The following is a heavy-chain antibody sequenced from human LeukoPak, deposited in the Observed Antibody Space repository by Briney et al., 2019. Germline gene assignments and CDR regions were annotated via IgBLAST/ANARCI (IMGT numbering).Heavy chain of an antibody. CDR1: GFTFSSYA. CDR3: AKDGGLWVSAHWGDS. D-gene: IGHD7-27*01. J-gene: IGHJ4*02. V-gene: IGHV3-30*04. CDR2: ISYDGSHK. Sequence: GGSLRLSCAASGFTFSSYAMHWVRQAPGKGLEWVAFISYDGSHKYYADSVKGRFTISRDNSKNTLYLQMNSLRAEDTAVYYCAKDGGLWVSAHWGDSWGRGTLVTVSS.